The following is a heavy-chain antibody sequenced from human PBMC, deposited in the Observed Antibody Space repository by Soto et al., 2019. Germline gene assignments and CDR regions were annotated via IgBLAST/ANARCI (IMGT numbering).Heavy chain of an antibody. CDR1: GFTFGDYA. CDR2: IRSKAYGGTT. J-gene: IGHJ6*02. D-gene: IGHD2-21*02. V-gene: IGHV3-49*04. Sequence: GSLRLSCTASGFTFGDYAMSWVRQAPGKGLEWVGFIRSKAYGGTTEYAASVKGRFTISRDDSKSIAYLQMNSLKTEDTTVYYCTRDALGGTRFIPTATHYYYYGMDVWGQGTTVTVSS. CDR3: TRDALGGTRFIPTATHYYYYGMDV.